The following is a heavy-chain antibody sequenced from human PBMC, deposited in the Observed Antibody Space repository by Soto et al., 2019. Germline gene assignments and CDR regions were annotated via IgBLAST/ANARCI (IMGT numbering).Heavy chain of an antibody. CDR2: IRSSGGST. Sequence: GGSLRLSCAASGFTFSRYAMSWVRQAPGKGLEWVSTIRSSGGSTYYADSVKGRFTISRDNSKNTLYLQMNSLRAEDTAIYYCAKGGYSGYEIFDYWGQETLVTVSS. CDR1: GFTFSRYA. J-gene: IGHJ4*02. D-gene: IGHD5-12*01. CDR3: AKGGYSGYEIFDY. V-gene: IGHV3-23*01.